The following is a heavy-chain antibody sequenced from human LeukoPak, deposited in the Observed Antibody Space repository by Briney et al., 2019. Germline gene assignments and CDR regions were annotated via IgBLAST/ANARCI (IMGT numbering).Heavy chain of an antibody. CDR1: GFNFYQYT. CDR3: AKRSNGNDAFDI. J-gene: IGHJ3*02. V-gene: IGHV3-21*01. CDR2: ISSGSTFT. D-gene: IGHD7-27*01. Sequence: GGSLRLSCAASGFNFYQYTMNWVRQAPGKGLEWVSSISSGSTFTHYADSVTGRFTISRDNAKNSLSLRMNSLRAEDTAVYYCAKRSNGNDAFDIWGQGTMVTVSS.